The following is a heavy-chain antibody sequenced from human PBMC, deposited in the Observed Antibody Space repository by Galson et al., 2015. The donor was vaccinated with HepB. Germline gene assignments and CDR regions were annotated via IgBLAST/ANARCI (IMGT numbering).Heavy chain of an antibody. J-gene: IGHJ6*03. CDR3: ARAGGEYSSSSDCYYYYMDV. D-gene: IGHD6-6*01. CDR2: INPSGGST. Sequence: SVKVSCKASGYTFTSYYMHWVRQAPGQGLEWMGIINPSGGSTSYAQKFQGRVTMTRDTFTSTVYMELSSLRSEDTAVYYCARAGGEYSSSSDCYYYYMDVWGKGTTVTVSS. CDR1: GYTFTSYY. V-gene: IGHV1-46*01.